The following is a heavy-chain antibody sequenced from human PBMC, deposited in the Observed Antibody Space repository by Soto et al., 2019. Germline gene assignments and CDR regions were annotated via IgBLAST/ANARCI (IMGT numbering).Heavy chain of an antibody. V-gene: IGHV3-23*01. CDR3: AKFSGYYFYFDD. CDR1: VFTFSSYA. J-gene: IGHJ4*02. D-gene: IGHD3-22*01. CDR2: ISGSGGST. Sequence: WGSLLLSCAASVFTFSSYAMSWVRQAPGKGLEWVSAISGSGGSTYYADSVKGRFTISRDNSKNTLYLQMNSLRAEDTAVYYCAKFSGYYFYFDDWGQGTLVTVSS.